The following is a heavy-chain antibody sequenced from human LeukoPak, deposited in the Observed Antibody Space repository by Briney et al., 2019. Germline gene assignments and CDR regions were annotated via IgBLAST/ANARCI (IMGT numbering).Heavy chain of an antibody. CDR3: ARDDLYYDSSGYTNWFDP. D-gene: IGHD3-22*01. V-gene: IGHV4-34*01. CDR2: INHSGST. CDR1: GGSFSGYY. J-gene: IGHJ5*02. Sequence: SETLSLTCAVYGGSFSGYYWSWIRQPPGKGLEWIGEINHSGSTNYNPSLKSRVTTSVDTSKNQFSLKLSSVTAADTAVYYCARDDLYYDSSGYTNWFDPWGQGTLVTVSS.